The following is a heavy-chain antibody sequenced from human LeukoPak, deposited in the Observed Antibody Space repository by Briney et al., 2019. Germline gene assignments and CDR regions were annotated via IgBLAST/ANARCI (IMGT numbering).Heavy chain of an antibody. CDR1: GFTFSSYG. J-gene: IGHJ4*02. CDR2: IWYDGSNK. Sequence: GGSLRLSCAASGFTFSSYGMHWVRQAPGKGLEWVAVIWYDGSNKYYADSVKGRFTISRDDSKNTPYLQMNSLRAGDTAVYYCAKDEPSGSGSYGEFDYWGQGTLVTVSS. D-gene: IGHD3-10*01. V-gene: IGHV3-33*06. CDR3: AKDEPSGSGSYGEFDY.